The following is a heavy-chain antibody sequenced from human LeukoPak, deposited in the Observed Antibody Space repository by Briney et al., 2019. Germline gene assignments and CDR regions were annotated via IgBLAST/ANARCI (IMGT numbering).Heavy chain of an antibody. D-gene: IGHD3-3*01. CDR1: GFIFTNYF. V-gene: IGHV3-7*01. Sequence: GGSLRLSCAASGFIFTNYFMSWIRQAPGKGLEWVASIKHDGSEKYYVDSVRGRFTISRDNTMNSLYLQMSSLRAEDTAVYYCATDRGWRTSGYYLYYFEYWGQGTLVTFSS. CDR2: IKHDGSEK. J-gene: IGHJ4*02. CDR3: ATDRGWRTSGYYLYYFEY.